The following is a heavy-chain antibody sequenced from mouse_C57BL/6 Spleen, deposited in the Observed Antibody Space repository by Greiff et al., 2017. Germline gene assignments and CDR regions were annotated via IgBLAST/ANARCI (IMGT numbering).Heavy chain of an antibody. CDR2: IRNKANGYTT. D-gene: IGHD1-1*01. CDR3: AKGYGSSVYYAMDY. J-gene: IGHJ4*01. CDR1: GFTFTDYY. Sequence: EVKVVESGGGLVQPGGSLSLSCAASGFTFTDYYMSWVRQPPGKALEWLGFIRNKANGYTTEYSASVKGRFTISRDNSQSILYLQMNALRAEDSATYYCAKGYGSSVYYAMDYWGQGTSVTVSS. V-gene: IGHV7-3*01.